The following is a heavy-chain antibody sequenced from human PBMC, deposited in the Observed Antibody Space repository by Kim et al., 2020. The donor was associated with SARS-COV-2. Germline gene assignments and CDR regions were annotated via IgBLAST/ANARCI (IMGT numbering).Heavy chain of an antibody. Sequence: GGSLRLSCAGSGFTFTIVGMGWVRQAPGKGLEWVSGVAESDGSTYYTASVKGRFTVSRDKSKNTMYVEMNSLRAEDTAIYFCALQRIVGAPFDYWGRGTLVTVSS. CDR2: VAESDGST. D-gene: IGHD1-26*01. V-gene: IGHV3-23*01. CDR1: GFTFTIVG. CDR3: ALQRIVGAPFDY. J-gene: IGHJ4*02.